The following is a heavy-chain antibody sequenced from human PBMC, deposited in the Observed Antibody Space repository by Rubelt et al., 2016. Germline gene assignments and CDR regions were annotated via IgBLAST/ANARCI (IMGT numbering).Heavy chain of an antibody. CDR1: GASISSSAYY. V-gene: IGHV4-31*03. CDR3: ARRGSSGPYNWFDP. D-gene: IGHD6-19*01. J-gene: IGHJ5*02. Sequence: QLQLQESGPGLVRPSETLSLTCTVSGASISSSAYYWSWIRQHPGKGLEWLGYIYYSGSTYYNPSLKRRVTISVETSKNQFSLKLSSVTAADTAVYYCARRGSSGPYNWFDPWGQGTLVTVSS. CDR2: IYYSGST.